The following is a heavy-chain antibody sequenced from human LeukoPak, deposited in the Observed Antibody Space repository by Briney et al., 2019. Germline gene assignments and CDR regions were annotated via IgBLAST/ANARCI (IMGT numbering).Heavy chain of an antibody. CDR3: ARQGYITMVRGVIPRPPYYYYYYYMDV. CDR1: GGSFSGYY. D-gene: IGHD3-10*01. J-gene: IGHJ6*03. Sequence: PSETLSLTCAVYGGSFSGYYWSWIRQPPGKGLEWIGEINHSGSTNYNPSLKSRVTISVDTSKNQFSLKLSSVTAADTAVYYCARQGYITMVRGVIPRPPYYYYYYYMDVWGKGTTVTVSS. V-gene: IGHV4-34*01. CDR2: INHSGST.